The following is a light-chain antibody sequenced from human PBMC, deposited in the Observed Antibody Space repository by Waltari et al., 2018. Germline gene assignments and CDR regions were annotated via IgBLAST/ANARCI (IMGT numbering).Light chain of an antibody. CDR3: MQARQTPWT. J-gene: IGKJ1*01. CDR2: LVS. V-gene: IGKV2-28*01. CDR1: QSLLHSSGNTF. Sequence: DIVMTQSPLSLSVTPGEPASISCRSSQSLLHSSGNTFLYGYLQKPGQSPPRLIYLVSNRASGVPDRFSGSGSGTDFTLKISRVEAEDVGVYFCMQARQTPWTFGQGTKVEIK.